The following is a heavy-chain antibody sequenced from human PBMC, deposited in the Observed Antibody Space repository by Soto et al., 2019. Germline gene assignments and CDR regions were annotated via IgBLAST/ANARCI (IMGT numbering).Heavy chain of an antibody. Sequence: SETLSLTCAVYGGSFSGYYWSWIRQPPGKGLEWIGEINHSGSTNYNPSLKSRVTISVDTSKNQFSLKLNSVTAADSAVYFCARLEGLATISYYFDGWGPGALVTVSS. CDR1: GGSFSGYY. CDR2: INHSGST. D-gene: IGHD3-9*01. CDR3: ARLEGLATISYYFDG. J-gene: IGHJ4*02. V-gene: IGHV4-34*01.